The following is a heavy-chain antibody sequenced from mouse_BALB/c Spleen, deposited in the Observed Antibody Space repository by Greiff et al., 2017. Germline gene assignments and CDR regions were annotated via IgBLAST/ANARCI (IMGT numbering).Heavy chain of an antibody. CDR1: GFTFSSFG. J-gene: IGHJ4*01. CDR3: ARSDDYYAMDY. Sequence: EVMLVESGGGLVQPGGSRKLSCAASGFTFSSFGMHWVRQAPEKGLEWVAYISSGSSTIYYADTVKGRFTISRDNPKNTLFLQMISLRSEDTAMYYCARSDDYYAMDYWGQGTSVTVSS. CDR2: ISSGSSTI. D-gene: IGHD2-3*01. V-gene: IGHV5-17*02.